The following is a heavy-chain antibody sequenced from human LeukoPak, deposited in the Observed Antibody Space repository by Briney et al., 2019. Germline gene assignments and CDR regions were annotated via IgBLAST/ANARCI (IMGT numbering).Heavy chain of an antibody. V-gene: IGHV3-30*02. J-gene: IGHJ6*03. CDR3: AKVQDSLWEYYYYMDV. CDR2: IRYDGSNK. CDR1: GFTFSSYG. Sequence: GGSLRLSCAASGFTFSSYGMHWVRQAPGKGLEWVAFIRYDGSNKYYADSVKGRFTISRDNSKNTLYLRMNSLRAEDTAVYYCAKVQDSLWEYYYYMDVWGKGTTVTVSS. D-gene: IGHD3-16*01.